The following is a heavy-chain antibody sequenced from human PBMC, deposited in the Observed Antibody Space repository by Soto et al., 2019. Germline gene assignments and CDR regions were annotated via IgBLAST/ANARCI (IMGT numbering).Heavy chain of an antibody. CDR2: IYYSGIT. CDR3: ARQGSN. V-gene: IGHV4-39*01. J-gene: IGHJ4*02. CDR1: GVSISNSSYY. Sequence: WETLSLTCTVPGVSISNSSYYWGWIRRPPGKGLEWIGTIYYSGITYYNPSLKSRVTISVDTSKNQFSLKLTSVTAADTAVYYCARQGSNWGQGTLVTVSS.